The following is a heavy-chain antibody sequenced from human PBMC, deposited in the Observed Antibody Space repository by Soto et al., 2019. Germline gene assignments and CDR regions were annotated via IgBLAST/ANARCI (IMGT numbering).Heavy chain of an antibody. J-gene: IGHJ4*02. V-gene: IGHV3-23*01. CDR2: ISGSGGRS. Sequence: EVQLLESGGGLVQPGGSLRLSCAASGFTFSNYAMNWVRQGPGKGLEWVSGISGSGGRSYYADSVKGRFTISRANSKSTLYFAMKSLRAEATAVYYCAKAYFVCSSDQPNYFDYWAQGTLVTVSS. CDR1: GFTFSNYA. D-gene: IGHD3-16*01. CDR3: AKAYFVCSSDQPNYFDY.